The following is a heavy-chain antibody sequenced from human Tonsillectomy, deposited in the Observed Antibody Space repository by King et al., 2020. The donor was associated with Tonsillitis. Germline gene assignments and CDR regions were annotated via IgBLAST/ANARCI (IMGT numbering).Heavy chain of an antibody. J-gene: IGHJ4*02. Sequence: VQLVESGGGLVQPGGSLTLSCAASGFTLRDYWMNWVRQAPGKGLEWVAKIQRDGSEKYYKDSVRGRFTVSRDNAENSVYLRMNSLRVDDTAVYYCARDGKRGGENDYWGQGTLVTVSS. D-gene: IGHD3-10*01. CDR3: ARDGKRGGENDY. CDR2: IQRDGSEK. V-gene: IGHV3-7*01. CDR1: GFTLRDYW.